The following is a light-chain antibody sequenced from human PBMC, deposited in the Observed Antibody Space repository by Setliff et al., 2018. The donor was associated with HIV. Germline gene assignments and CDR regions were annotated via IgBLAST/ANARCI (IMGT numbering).Light chain of an antibody. CDR2: DVS. J-gene: IGLJ2*01. Sequence: QSVLTQPASVSGSPGQSITISCPGTSSDVGAYNSVSWYQQHPGKAPKLTIYDVSDRPSGVSNRFSGSKSGNTASLTISGLQAEDEADYYCCSYAGSNTYVVFGGGTKVTVL. V-gene: IGLV2-14*03. CDR3: CSYAGSNTYVV. CDR1: SSDVGAYNS.